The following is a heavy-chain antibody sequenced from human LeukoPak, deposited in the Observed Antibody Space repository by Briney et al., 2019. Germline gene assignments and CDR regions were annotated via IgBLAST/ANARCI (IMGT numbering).Heavy chain of an antibody. V-gene: IGHV1-18*01. J-gene: IGHJ4*02. D-gene: IGHD3-22*01. Sequence: ASVKVSCKASGYTFTSYGISWVRQAPGQGLEWMGWISAYNGNTNYAQKLQGRVTMTTDTSTSTAYMELRSLRSDDTAVYYCARGSLGYCDSSGYYHSWGQGTLVTVSS. CDR1: GYTFTSYG. CDR3: ARGSLGYCDSSGYYHS. CDR2: ISAYNGNT.